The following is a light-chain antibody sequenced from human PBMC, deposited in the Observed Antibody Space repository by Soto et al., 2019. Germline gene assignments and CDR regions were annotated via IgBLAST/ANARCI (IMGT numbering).Light chain of an antibody. Sequence: DIQMTQSPSSLSASVGDRVTITCRASQSIVTYLNWYLQKPGKAPKLLIYAASNLQSGVPSRFSGSGSGTDFTLTISSLQPEDFATYFCQQSYSNPPWTLGHGTKVDIK. CDR3: QQSYSNPPWT. V-gene: IGKV1-39*01. CDR1: QSIVTY. J-gene: IGKJ1*01. CDR2: AAS.